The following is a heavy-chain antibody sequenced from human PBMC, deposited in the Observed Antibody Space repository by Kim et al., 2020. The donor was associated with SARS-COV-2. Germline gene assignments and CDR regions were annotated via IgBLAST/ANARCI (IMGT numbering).Heavy chain of an antibody. V-gene: IGHV1-69*13. CDR2: IIPIFGTA. Sequence: SVKVSCKASGGTFSSFAISWVRQAPGQGLEWMGGIIPIFGTANYAQKFHGRVTITADESTSTAYMELSSLRSEDTAEYYCATPLRYFDWLDVWGKGTTV. D-gene: IGHD3-9*01. CDR1: GGTFSSFA. CDR3: ATPLRYFDWLDV. J-gene: IGHJ6*03.